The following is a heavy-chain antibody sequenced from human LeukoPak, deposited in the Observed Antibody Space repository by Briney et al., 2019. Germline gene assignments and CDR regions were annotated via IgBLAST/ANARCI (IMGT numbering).Heavy chain of an antibody. CDR2: INPNSGGT. J-gene: IGHJ6*03. Sequence: ASVKVSCKASGYTFTGYYMHWVRQAPGQGLEWMGWINPNSGGTNYAQKFQGRVTMTRDTSISTAYMELSRLRSDDTAVYYCAREAGTDYYYYMDVWGKGTTVTVSS. V-gene: IGHV1-2*02. CDR3: AREAGTDYYYYMDV. D-gene: IGHD6-19*01. CDR1: GYTFTGYY.